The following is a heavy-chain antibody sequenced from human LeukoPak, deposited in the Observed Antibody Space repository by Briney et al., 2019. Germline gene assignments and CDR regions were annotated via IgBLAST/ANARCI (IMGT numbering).Heavy chain of an antibody. V-gene: IGHV3-48*04. J-gene: IGHJ4*02. CDR1: GFTFSSYS. CDR2: ISSSSSTI. CDR3: ARASLGPPTGYFEY. D-gene: IGHD3-16*01. Sequence: AGGSLRLSCAASGFTFSSYSMNWVRQAPGKGLEWVSYISSSSSTIYYADSVKGRFTISRDNAKNSLYLQMNSLRAEDTAVYYCARASLGPPTGYFEYWGQGTLVTVSS.